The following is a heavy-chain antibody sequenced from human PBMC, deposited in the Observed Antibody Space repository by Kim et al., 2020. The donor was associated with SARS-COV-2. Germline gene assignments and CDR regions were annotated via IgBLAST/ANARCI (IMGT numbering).Heavy chain of an antibody. V-gene: IGHV3-21*01. CDR2: ISSTSAYI. CDR1: GFTFSTYS. D-gene: IGHD2-2*01. CDR3: ARNLVPTTKTYGMDV. J-gene: IGHJ6*02. Sequence: GGSLRLSCAASGFTFSTYSMNWVRQAPGKGLEWVSSISSTSAYIYYADSVKGRFTISIDNAKDSLYLQMNSLRAEDTAVYYCARNLVPTTKTYGMDVWGQGTTVTVSS.